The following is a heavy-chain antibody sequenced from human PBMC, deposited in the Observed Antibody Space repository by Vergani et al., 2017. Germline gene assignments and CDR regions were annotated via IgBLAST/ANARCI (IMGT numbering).Heavy chain of an antibody. CDR3: AREPRAAAVSRGPVYYYYGRDV. Sequence: QVQLVQSGSELKQPGASVKVSCKASGYTFTSYAMNWVRQAPGQGLEWMGWINTNTGNPTYAQGFTGRFVFSLDTSVSTAYLQISSLKAEDTAVYYCAREPRAAAVSRGPVYYYYGRDVWGQGTTVTVSS. D-gene: IGHD6-13*01. CDR1: GYTFTSYA. J-gene: IGHJ6*02. CDR2: INTNTGNP. V-gene: IGHV7-4-1*02.